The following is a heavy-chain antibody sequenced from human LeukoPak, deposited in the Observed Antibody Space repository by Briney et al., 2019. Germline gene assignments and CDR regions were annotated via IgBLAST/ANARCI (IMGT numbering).Heavy chain of an antibody. CDR2: INPSRGST. J-gene: IGHJ4*02. V-gene: IGHV1-46*01. CDR3: ARDHNTARDY. D-gene: IGHD5-18*01. CDR1: GYTFSSYY. Sequence: ASVKVSCKASGYTFSSYYMNWVRQAPGQGLEWMGIINPSRGSTSYAQQFQGRVTMTRDTSTNTVYMELSSLRSDDTAVYYCARDHNTARDYWGQGTLVTVSS.